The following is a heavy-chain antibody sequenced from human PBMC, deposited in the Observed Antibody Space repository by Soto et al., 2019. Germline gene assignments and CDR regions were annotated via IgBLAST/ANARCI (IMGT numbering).Heavy chain of an antibody. Sequence: QITLKESGPTLVKPTQTLTLTCTSSGFSLSTSAVGAGWIRQPPGKALEWLALIYWNDDKRYRTSLKRRLTITKDTSKNQVVLTMTNMDPVDTVTYYCAHTNDFWSGYYPGFDYWGQGILVTVSS. CDR2: IYWNDDK. J-gene: IGHJ4*02. D-gene: IGHD3-3*01. V-gene: IGHV2-5*01. CDR3: AHTNDFWSGYYPGFDY. CDR1: GFSLSTSAVG.